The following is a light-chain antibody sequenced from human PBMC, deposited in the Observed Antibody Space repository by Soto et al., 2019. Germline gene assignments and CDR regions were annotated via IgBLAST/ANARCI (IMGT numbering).Light chain of an antibody. J-gene: IGKJ1*01. CDR2: GAS. Sequence: DIQMTQSPSSLSASVGDRVTITCRASQSISSYLNWYQQRPGKAPKVLIYGASTLQSGVPSRFSGSGSGTEFTLTISSLQPDDFATYYCQQYNSYSPTWTFGRGTKVDIK. CDR3: QQYNSYSPTWT. V-gene: IGKV1-39*01. CDR1: QSISSY.